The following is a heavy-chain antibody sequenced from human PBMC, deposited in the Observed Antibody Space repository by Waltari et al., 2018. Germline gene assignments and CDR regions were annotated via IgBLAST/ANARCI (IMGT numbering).Heavy chain of an antibody. D-gene: IGHD1-26*01. CDR1: GGTFSSYA. V-gene: IGHV1-69*05. CDR2: IMPIFGKA. J-gene: IGHJ5*02. Sequence: QVQLVQSGAEVKKPGSSVKVSCKASGGTFSSYAISWVRQAPGPGLEWMGGIMPIFGKANYAQKFQGRVTITTDESTSTAYMELSSLRAEDTAVYYCASPGGIVEGFDPWGQGTLVTVSS. CDR3: ASPGGIVEGFDP.